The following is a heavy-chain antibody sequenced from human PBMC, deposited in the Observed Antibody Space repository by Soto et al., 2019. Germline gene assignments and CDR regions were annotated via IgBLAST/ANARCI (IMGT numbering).Heavy chain of an antibody. V-gene: IGHV4-30-2*01. CDR1: GGSLSSSAYS. CDR2: IYQSGST. J-gene: IGHJ3*02. D-gene: IGHD3-22*01. CDR3: ARELLFYDSDGFSWDDAFDI. Sequence: SETLSLTCAVSGGSLSSSAYSWSWIRQPPGKGLEWIGFIYQSGSTYYNPSLKSRVTMSLDRPKNQFSLKLSSVTAADTAVYYCARELLFYDSDGFSWDDAFDIWGQGTMVT.